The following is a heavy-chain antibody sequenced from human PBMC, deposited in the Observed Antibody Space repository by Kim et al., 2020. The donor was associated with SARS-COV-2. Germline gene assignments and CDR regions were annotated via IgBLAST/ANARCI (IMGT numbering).Heavy chain of an antibody. CDR1: GYTFTGHY. CDR2: INPNSGGT. Sequence: ASVKVSCKASGYTFTGHYMHWVRQAPGQGLEWMGRINPNSGGTNYAQKFQGRVTMTRDTSISTAYMELSRLRSDDTAVYYCARDVTPGIAVADRETGIDYWGQGTLVTVSS. CDR3: ARDVTPGIAVADRETGIDY. D-gene: IGHD6-19*01. V-gene: IGHV1-2*06. J-gene: IGHJ4*02.